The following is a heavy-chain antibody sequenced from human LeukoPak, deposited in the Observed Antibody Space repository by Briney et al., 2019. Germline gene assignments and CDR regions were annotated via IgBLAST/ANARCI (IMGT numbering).Heavy chain of an antibody. Sequence: PGXXLXLSCAASGFTFSSYAMHWVRQAPGKGVEYVSAISSNGGSTYYAKSVKGRFTISRDKDKNSLFLQMNSLRAEDTAVYYCARDEWGDAFDIWGQGTMVTVFS. D-gene: IGHD1-26*01. CDR1: GFTFSSYA. J-gene: IGHJ3*02. V-gene: IGHV3-64*01. CDR2: ISSNGGST. CDR3: ARDEWGDAFDI.